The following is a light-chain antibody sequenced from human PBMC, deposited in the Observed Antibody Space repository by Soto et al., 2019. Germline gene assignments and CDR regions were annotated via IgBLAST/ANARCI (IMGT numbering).Light chain of an antibody. CDR3: SSYTSSREV. J-gene: IGLJ1*01. V-gene: IGLV2-14*01. Sequence: QSALTQPASVSGSPGQSITISCTGTSSDVGGYNYVSWCQQHPGKAPKLMIYDVSNRPSGVSNRFSGSKSGNTASLTISGLQAEDEADYYCSSYTSSREVFGTGTKVTVL. CDR1: SSDVGGYNY. CDR2: DVS.